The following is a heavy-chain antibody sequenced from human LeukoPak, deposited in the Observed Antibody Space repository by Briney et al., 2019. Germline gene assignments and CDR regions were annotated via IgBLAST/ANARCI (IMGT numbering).Heavy chain of an antibody. D-gene: IGHD1-14*01. CDR3: ARDSKYRSIDY. V-gene: IGHV1-3*01. Sequence: ASVKVSCKASGYTFTSYAMHWVRQAPGQRLEWMGWINAGNGNTKYSQKFQGRVTITRDTSASTAYRELSSLRSEGTAVYYCARDSKYRSIDYWGQGTLVTVSS. CDR2: INAGNGNT. CDR1: GYTFTSYA. J-gene: IGHJ4*02.